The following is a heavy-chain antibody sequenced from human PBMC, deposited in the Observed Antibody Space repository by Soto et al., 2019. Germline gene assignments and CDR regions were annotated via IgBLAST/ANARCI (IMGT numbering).Heavy chain of an antibody. V-gene: IGHV3-53*01. J-gene: IGHJ4*02. CDR1: GFTVSSNY. Sequence: GGSLRLSCAASGFTVSSNYMSWVRQAPGKGLEWVSVIYSGGSTYYADSVKGRFTISRDNSKNTLYLQMNSLRAEDTAVYYCARVGGYSSGWHYYWGQGTLVTVSS. CDR2: IYSGGST. D-gene: IGHD6-19*01. CDR3: ARVGGYSSGWHYY.